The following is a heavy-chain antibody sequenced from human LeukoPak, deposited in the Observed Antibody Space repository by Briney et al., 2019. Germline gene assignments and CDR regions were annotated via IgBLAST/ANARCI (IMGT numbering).Heavy chain of an antibody. V-gene: IGHV4-59*08. CDR3: ARHFAYSSSSYFDY. Sequence: KPSGTLSLTCSVSGGSVSNYYWSWIRQPPGKELEWIGYVYYTGSTNYNPSLKSRVTMFEDKSKNQFSLRLYSVTVADTAVYYCARHFAYSSSSYFDYWGQGSLVTVSS. J-gene: IGHJ4*02. CDR1: GGSVSNYY. CDR2: VYYTGST. D-gene: IGHD6-6*01.